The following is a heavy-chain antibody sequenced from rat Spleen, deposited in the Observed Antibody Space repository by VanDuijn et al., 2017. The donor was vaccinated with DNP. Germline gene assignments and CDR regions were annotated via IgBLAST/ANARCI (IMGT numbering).Heavy chain of an antibody. CDR1: GLNFSAYN. J-gene: IGHJ2*01. CDR2: IGSDGYAP. CDR3: IRWNSGHFDY. D-gene: IGHD4-3*01. Sequence: EVQLVESGGGLVQPGRSLNLSCAASGLNFSAYNMAWVRLAPKKGLEWVAYIGSDGYAPYYGDSVKGRFAISRDNAKSTLYLQMNSLRSEDMATYYCIRWNSGHFDYWGQGVMVTVSS. V-gene: IGHV5-22*01.